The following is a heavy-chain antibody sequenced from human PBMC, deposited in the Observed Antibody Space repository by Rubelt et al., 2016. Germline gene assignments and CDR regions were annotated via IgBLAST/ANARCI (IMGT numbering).Heavy chain of an antibody. J-gene: IGHJ4*02. CDR2: INPNSGGT. Sequence: QVQLVQSGAEVKKPGASVKVSCNASGYTFTGYYMHWVRQAPGPGLEWMGWINPNSGGTNYAQKFQGRVTMTRDTSISTGYMELSRLRSDDTAVYYCARYNHYLTGLDYWGQGTLVTVSS. CDR3: ARYNHYLTGLDY. V-gene: IGHV1-2*02. CDR1: GYTFTGYY. D-gene: IGHD3/OR15-3a*01.